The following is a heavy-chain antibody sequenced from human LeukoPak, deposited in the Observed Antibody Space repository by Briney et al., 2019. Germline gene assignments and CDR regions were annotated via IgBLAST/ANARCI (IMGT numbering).Heavy chain of an antibody. CDR1: GYTFTSYG. Sequence: ASVKVSCKASGYTFTSYGISWVRQAPGQGLEWMGWINPYNGNTKYAQKLQGSVTMTTDTSTSTAYMELRSLRSDDTAVYYCARGGTTSRSYYMDVWGKGTTVTVSS. D-gene: IGHD1-7*01. CDR2: INPYNGNT. CDR3: ARGGTTSRSYYMDV. J-gene: IGHJ6*03. V-gene: IGHV1-18*01.